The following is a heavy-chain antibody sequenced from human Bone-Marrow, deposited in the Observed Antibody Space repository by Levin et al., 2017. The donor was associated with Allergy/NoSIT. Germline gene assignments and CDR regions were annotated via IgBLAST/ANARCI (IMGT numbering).Heavy chain of an antibody. Sequence: SETLSLTCTVSGGSISSNNYYWGWIRQPPGKGLEWIGSIYYNGSTYYNPSLKSRVTILVDTSKNQFSLKLNSVTAADTAVYYCARGGMYYHDSSGYPFDFWGQGTQVTVSS. CDR1: GGSISSNNYY. J-gene: IGHJ4*02. CDR2: IYYNGST. V-gene: IGHV4-39*07. CDR3: ARGGMYYHDSSGYPFDF. D-gene: IGHD3-22*01.